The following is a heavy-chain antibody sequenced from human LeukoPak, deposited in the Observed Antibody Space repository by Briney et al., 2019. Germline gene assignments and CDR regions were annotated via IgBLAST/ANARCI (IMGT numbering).Heavy chain of an antibody. V-gene: IGHV1-3*01. J-gene: IGHJ4*02. CDR3: ARVPSSGASSYQIDY. CDR1: GYRFTGYN. CDR2: INAENGDT. Sequence: ASVKVSCKASGYRFTGYNIDWVRQAPGQRPEWMGRINAENGDTKYSQKFQGRVTITRNTSISTAYMELSSLRSEDTAVYYCARVPSSGASSYQIDYWGQGTLVTVSS. D-gene: IGHD6-6*01.